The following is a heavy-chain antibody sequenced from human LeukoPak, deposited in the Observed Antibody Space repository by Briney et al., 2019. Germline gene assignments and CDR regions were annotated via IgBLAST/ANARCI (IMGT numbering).Heavy chain of an antibody. CDR1: GFTFRSHA. CDR2: IYENGGTT. D-gene: IGHD2-21*01. V-gene: IGHV3-23*01. CDR3: AKDFRVGYSAHFDY. Sequence: GGSLRLSCVGSGFTFRSHAMSWVHQAPEKGLEFVSGIYENGGTTYYADSVKGRFSISRDNSKNTLYLQMDSLRGEDTAVYYCAKDFRVGYSAHFDYWGQGALATVSS. J-gene: IGHJ4*02.